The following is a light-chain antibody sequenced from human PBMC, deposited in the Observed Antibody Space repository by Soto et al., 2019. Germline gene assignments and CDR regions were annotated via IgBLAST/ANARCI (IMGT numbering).Light chain of an antibody. Sequence: EVVLTQSPGTLSLSPGERATLSCRASQSVSNNYFAWYQQQPGQAPRLLIFGSSYRATGIPDRLSGSGSGTAFNLTISRLEPEDFEVYYCQQYGSSPPYTFGQGTKLEIK. CDR2: GSS. V-gene: IGKV3-20*01. CDR1: QSVSNNY. J-gene: IGKJ2*01. CDR3: QQYGSSPPYT.